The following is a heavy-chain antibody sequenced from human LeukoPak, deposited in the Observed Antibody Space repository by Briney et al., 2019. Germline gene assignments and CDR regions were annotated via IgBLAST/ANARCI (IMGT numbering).Heavy chain of an antibody. CDR1: GFTFSSFA. Sequence: GGSLRLSCAASGFTFSSFAMSCVRQAPGKGLEWVSTISGSTYITYYADSVKGRFTISRDTSNNTLYLQLNSLRAEDTAVYYCAKVDTAMIRRYYFDFWGQGTLVTVSS. CDR2: ISGSTYIT. J-gene: IGHJ4*02. D-gene: IGHD5-18*01. V-gene: IGHV3-23*01. CDR3: AKVDTAMIRRYYFDF.